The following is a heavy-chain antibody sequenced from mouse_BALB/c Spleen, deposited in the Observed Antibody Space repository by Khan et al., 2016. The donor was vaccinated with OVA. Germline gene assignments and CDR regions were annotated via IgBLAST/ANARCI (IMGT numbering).Heavy chain of an antibody. D-gene: IGHD2-13*01. Sequence: QVQLQQPGPELVKPGASVKISCKASVYAFSSSWMNWVKQRPGQGLEWIGRIYPGDGNTNYNGKFKGKATLTADKSSSTAYMQLSSLTSVDSAVYFCAREDGDYYAMDFWGQGTSVTVSS. V-gene: IGHV1-82*01. J-gene: IGHJ4*01. CDR2: IYPGDGNT. CDR3: AREDGDYYAMDF. CDR1: VYAFSSSW.